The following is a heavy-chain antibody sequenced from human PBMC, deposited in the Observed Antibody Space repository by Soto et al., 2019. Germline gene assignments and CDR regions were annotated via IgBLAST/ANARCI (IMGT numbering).Heavy chain of an antibody. J-gene: IGHJ4*02. V-gene: IGHV1-69*01. CDR2: IIPIFGTA. CDR1: GGTFSSYS. Sequence: QVQLVQSGAEVKKPLSSVKVSCKASGGTFSSYSINWVRQAPGQGLEWMGEIIPIFGTANYAQKFQGRVTITADESTSTAYMELSSLRSEDKAVYYCARDGGRHSGGIDYWGQGTLVNVSS. CDR3: ARDGGRHSGGIDY. D-gene: IGHD1-26*01.